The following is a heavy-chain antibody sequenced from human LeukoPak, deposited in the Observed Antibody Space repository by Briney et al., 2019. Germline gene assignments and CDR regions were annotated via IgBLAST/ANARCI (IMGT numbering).Heavy chain of an antibody. D-gene: IGHD1-1*01. CDR2: IIPILGIA. CDR1: GGTFSSYA. Sequence: ASVKVSCKASGGTFSSYAISWVRQAPGQGLEWMGRIIPILGIANYAQKFQGRVTITADKSTSTAYMELSSLRSEDTAVYYCARDLDHDAFDIWGQGTMVTVSS. V-gene: IGHV1-69*04. J-gene: IGHJ3*02. CDR3: ARDLDHDAFDI.